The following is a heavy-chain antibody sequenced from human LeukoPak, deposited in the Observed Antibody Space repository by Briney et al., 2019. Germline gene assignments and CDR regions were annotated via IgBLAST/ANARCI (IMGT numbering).Heavy chain of an antibody. CDR1: GGTFSSYA. CDR3: ARGGGPGYYDSSGYYPY. CDR2: IIPIFGTA. D-gene: IGHD3-22*01. V-gene: IGHV1-69*05. J-gene: IGHJ4*02. Sequence: GASVKVSCKASGGTFSSYAISWVRQAPGQGLEWMGGIIPIFGTANYAQKFQGRVTITTDESTSTAYMELSSLRSEDTAVYYCARGGGPGYYDSSGYYPYWGQGTLVTVPS.